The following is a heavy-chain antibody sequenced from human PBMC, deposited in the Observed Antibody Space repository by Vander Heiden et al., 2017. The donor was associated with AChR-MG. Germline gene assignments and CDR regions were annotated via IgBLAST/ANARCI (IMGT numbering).Heavy chain of an antibody. V-gene: IGHV3-23*01. D-gene: IGHD1-7*01. Sequence: EVQLLESGGGLVQPGGSLRLSCAASGFTFSSYAMSWVRQAPGKGLEWVSAISGSGGSTYYADSVKGRFTISRDNSKNTLYLQMNSLRAEDTAVYYCAKRGKWNYRRLTYYYMDVWGKGTTVTVSS. J-gene: IGHJ6*03. CDR1: GFTFSSYA. CDR3: AKRGKWNYRRLTYYYMDV. CDR2: ISGSGGST.